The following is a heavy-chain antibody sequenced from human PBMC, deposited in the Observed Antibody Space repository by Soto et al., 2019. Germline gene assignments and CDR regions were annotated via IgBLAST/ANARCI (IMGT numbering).Heavy chain of an antibody. CDR3: AKDSTAMVTVYVDY. CDR1: GFTFSSYA. D-gene: IGHD5-18*01. CDR2: ISGSGGST. Sequence: GGSLRLSCAASGFTFSSYAISWVRQAPGKGLEWVSAISGSGGSTYYADSVKGRFTISRDNSKNTLYLQMNSLRAEDTAVYYCAKDSTAMVTVYVDYWGQGTLVTVSS. J-gene: IGHJ4*02. V-gene: IGHV3-23*01.